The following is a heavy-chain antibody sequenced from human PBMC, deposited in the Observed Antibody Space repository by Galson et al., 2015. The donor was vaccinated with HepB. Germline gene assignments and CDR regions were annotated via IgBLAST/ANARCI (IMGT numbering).Heavy chain of an antibody. CDR2: IYPGDSDT. CDR3: ARISQNSRYNWFDP. V-gene: IGHV5-51*01. Sequence: KVSCKVSGYTLTELSMHWVRQAPGKGLEWMGIIYPGDSDTRYSPSFQGQVTISADKSISTAYLQWSSLKASDTAMYYCARISQNSRYNWFDPWGQGTLVTVSS. CDR1: GYTLTELS. J-gene: IGHJ5*02. D-gene: IGHD2/OR15-2a*01.